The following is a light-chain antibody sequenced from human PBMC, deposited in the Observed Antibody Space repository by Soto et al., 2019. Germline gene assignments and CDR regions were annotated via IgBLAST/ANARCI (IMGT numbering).Light chain of an antibody. Sequence: DIQMTQSPSSLSASVGDRVTITCRASQGISNYLAWYQQKPGEVPKLLIYAASTLQSGVPSRFSGSGSGTVFTLTISSVQPEDVATYCCQMYNSARQWTFGQGTTVEIK. CDR1: QGISNY. J-gene: IGKJ1*01. V-gene: IGKV1-27*01. CDR3: QMYNSARQWT. CDR2: AAS.